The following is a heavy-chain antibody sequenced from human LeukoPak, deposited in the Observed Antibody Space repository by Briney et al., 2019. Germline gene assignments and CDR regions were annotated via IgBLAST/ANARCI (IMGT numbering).Heavy chain of an antibody. CDR2: IKPDGNER. V-gene: IGHV3-7*01. CDR1: GFTFNTYW. CDR3: ARRQWTAFDV. J-gene: IGHJ3*01. D-gene: IGHD6-19*01. Sequence: GGSLRLSCAASGFTFNTYWISWVRQAPRQGLQWVDNIKPDGNERYYVDYVKGRFTISRDNARSSLYLQMNSLRVEDTAIYYCARRQWTAFDVWGQGTMVTVSS.